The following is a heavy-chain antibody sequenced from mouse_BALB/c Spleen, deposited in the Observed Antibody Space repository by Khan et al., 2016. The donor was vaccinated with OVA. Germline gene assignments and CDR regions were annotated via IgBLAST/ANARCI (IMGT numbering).Heavy chain of an antibody. J-gene: IGHJ3*01. CDR2: IYPGNSDT. CDR3: ARGGYSSFAY. V-gene: IGHV1-5*01. Sequence: VQLQQSGTVLARPGASVKMSCKASGYSFTSYLIHWVKQRPGQGLEWIGDIYPGNSDTTYNQKFKGKAKLTAGTSANTAYMELSSLTNEDSAVYNCARGGYSSFAYWGQGTLVTVSA. D-gene: IGHD1-3*01. CDR1: GYSFTSYL.